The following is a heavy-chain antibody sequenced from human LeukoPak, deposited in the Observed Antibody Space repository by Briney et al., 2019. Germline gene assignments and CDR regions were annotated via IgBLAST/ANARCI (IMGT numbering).Heavy chain of an antibody. J-gene: IGHJ4*02. CDR2: ISGSGSGGST. CDR3: AKGRAGNYYYDSSDY. CDR1: GFTVSSNY. Sequence: GGSLRLSCAASGFTVSSNYMNWVRQAPGKGLEWVSNISGSGSGGSTYYADSVKGRFTISRDNSKNTLYLQMNSLRAEDTAIYYCAKGRAGNYYYDSSDYWGQGTLVAVSS. V-gene: IGHV3-23*01. D-gene: IGHD3-22*01.